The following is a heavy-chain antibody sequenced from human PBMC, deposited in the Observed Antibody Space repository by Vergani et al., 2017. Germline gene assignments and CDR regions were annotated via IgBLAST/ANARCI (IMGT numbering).Heavy chain of an antibody. CDR1: GGSVSSGSYY. V-gene: IGHV4-61*10. CDR3: ASSATLDYYYYYMDV. J-gene: IGHJ6*03. CDR2: IYCSGST. Sequence: QEQLQESGPGLVKPSETLSLTCTVSGGSVSSGSYYWSWIRQPAGKGLEWIGYIYCSGSTNYNPSLKSRVSLSVDTSKNLFSRKLSSVPAADTAVYYCASSATLDYYYYYMDVWGKGTTVTVSS.